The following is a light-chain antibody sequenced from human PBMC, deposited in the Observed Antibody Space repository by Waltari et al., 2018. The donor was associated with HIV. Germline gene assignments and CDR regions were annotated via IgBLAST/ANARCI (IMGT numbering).Light chain of an antibody. V-gene: IGLV1-40*01. Sequence: QSVLTQPPTVSGAPGQGVTIPCTGSRTNIGAGHVVHWYPQLPGPAPKLLIYANINRPSGVPDRFSGSKSGSSASLAITGLQAEDEAHYYCQSFDSSLTTSGVIFGGGTKLTVL. CDR1: RTNIGAGHV. J-gene: IGLJ2*01. CDR2: ANI. CDR3: QSFDSSLTTSGVI.